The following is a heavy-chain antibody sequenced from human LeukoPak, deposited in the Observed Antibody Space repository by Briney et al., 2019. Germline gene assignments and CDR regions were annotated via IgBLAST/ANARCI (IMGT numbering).Heavy chain of an antibody. Sequence: GGSLRLSCAASGFTFSGSAMHWARQASEKGLEWVGRIRSKANSYATAYAASVKGRFTISRDDSKNTAYLQMNSLKTEDTAVYYCTRRGGYCSSTSCSYWGQGALVTVSS. CDR3: TRRGGYCSSTSCSY. J-gene: IGHJ4*02. D-gene: IGHD2-2*01. V-gene: IGHV3-73*01. CDR1: GFTFSGSA. CDR2: IRSKANSYAT.